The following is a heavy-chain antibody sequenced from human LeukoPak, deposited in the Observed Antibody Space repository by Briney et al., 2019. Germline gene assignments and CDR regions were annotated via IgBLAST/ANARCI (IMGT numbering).Heavy chain of an antibody. D-gene: IGHD2-15*01. CDR3: VGGYDY. J-gene: IGHJ4*02. CDR1: GFSFSVYY. V-gene: IGHV3-72*01. CDR2: SRNKENRYST. Sequence: GGSLRLSCAASGFSFSVYYMALVRPAPGEGPEWVGLSRNKENRYSTEYGASVKGRVTISRDDSKNLMYLEMKSLKSEDTAVYYCVGGYDYWGQGTLVTVSS.